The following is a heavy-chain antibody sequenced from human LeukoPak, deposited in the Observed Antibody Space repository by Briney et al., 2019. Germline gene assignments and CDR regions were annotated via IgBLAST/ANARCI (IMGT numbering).Heavy chain of an antibody. V-gene: IGHV4-59*11. CDR3: ARFGVDYDMDV. CDR1: GGSINGHY. CDR2: IHYSGRA. D-gene: IGHD3-16*01. Sequence: SETLSLTCTVSGGSINGHYWTWIRQPLGKGLEWIGQIHYSGRADYNPSLKRRVTISVDTSKNQISLNLNSVTAADTAAYYCARFGVDYDMDVWGQGTTVAVSS. J-gene: IGHJ6*02.